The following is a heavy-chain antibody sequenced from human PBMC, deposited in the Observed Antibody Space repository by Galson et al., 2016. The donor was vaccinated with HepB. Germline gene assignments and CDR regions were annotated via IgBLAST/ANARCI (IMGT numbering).Heavy chain of an antibody. J-gene: IGHJ6*02. CDR3: ARTHIEIIPDVAYGGGGMDV. CDR2: IDWDDDE. Sequence: PALVKPPQTLTLTCTFSGFSLSTNGMCVSWIRQPPGKALEWLARIDWDDDEYYSTSLKTRLTISKDTSKNQVDLTMTNMDPVDTATYYCARTHIEIIPDVAYGGGGMDVWGQGTTVTVSS. D-gene: IGHD2/OR15-2a*01. CDR1: GFSLSTNGMC. V-gene: IGHV2-70*11.